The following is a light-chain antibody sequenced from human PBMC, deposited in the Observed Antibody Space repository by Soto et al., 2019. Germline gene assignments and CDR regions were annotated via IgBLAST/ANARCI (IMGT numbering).Light chain of an antibody. V-gene: IGLV2-23*01. J-gene: IGLJ1*01. Sequence: QSALTQPASVSGSPGQSITISCTGTSSDVGGYNHVSWYQHHPGKAPKLMIYEGIKRPSGVSNRFSGSKSGNTAFLTISGLQAEDEADYYCCSYAGSGTDNYVFGSGTKVTVL. CDR1: SSDVGGYNH. CDR2: EGI. CDR3: CSYAGSGTDNYV.